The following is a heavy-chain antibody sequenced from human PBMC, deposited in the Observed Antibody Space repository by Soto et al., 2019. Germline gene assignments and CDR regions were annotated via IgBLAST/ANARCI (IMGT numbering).Heavy chain of an antibody. D-gene: IGHD5-18*01. CDR1: GFTFSGSA. Sequence: GGSLRLSCAASGFTFSGSAMHWVRQASGKGLEWVGRIRSKANSYATAYAASVKGRFTISRDDSKDTAYLQMNSLKTEDTAVYYCTIRRSDSYGYDYWGQGTLVTVSS. CDR2: IRSKANSYAT. V-gene: IGHV3-73*01. J-gene: IGHJ4*02. CDR3: TIRRSDSYGYDY.